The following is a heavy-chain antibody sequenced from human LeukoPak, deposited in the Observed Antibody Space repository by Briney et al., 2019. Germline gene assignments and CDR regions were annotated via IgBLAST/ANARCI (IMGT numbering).Heavy chain of an antibody. CDR1: GGSFSGYY. Sequence: PSETLSLTCAVYGGSFSGYYWSWIRQPPGKGLEWIGEINHSGSTNYNPSLKSRVTISVDTSKNQFSLKLSSVTAADTAVYYCARRLHIVVVNAPYYFDYWGQGTLVTVSS. CDR3: ARRLHIVVVNAPYYFDY. D-gene: IGHD2-21*01. V-gene: IGHV4-34*01. J-gene: IGHJ4*02. CDR2: INHSGST.